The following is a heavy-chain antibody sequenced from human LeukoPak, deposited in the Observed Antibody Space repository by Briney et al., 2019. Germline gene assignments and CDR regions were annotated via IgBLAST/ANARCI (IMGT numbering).Heavy chain of an antibody. V-gene: IGHV4-61*01. CDR1: GGSISSSSYY. CDR3: ARGLFGDYPVDY. J-gene: IGHJ4*02. CDR2: IYYSGST. Sequence: SETLSLTCTVSGGSISSSSYYWSWIRQPPGKGLEWIGYIYYSGSTNYNPSLKTRVTISLDTSKNQFSLKLSSVTAADTAVYYCARGLFGDYPVDYWGQGTLVTVSS. D-gene: IGHD4-17*01.